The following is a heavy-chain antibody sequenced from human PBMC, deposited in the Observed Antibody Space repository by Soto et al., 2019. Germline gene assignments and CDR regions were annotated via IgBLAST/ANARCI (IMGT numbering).Heavy chain of an antibody. Sequence: SETLSLTCSVSGASITGFYWSWLRQPPGKGLEWIGYIFDRGSTSNKFDSGSSNYNPSLRSRVTMSVDTSKNQFSLKVTSVTAADTAVYYCVKERRDDYKYYFESWGQGILVTVSS. V-gene: IGHV4-59*01. D-gene: IGHD4-4*01. CDR1: GASITGFY. J-gene: IGHJ4*02. CDR3: VKERRDDYKYYFES. CDR2: IFDRGSTSNKFDSGSS.